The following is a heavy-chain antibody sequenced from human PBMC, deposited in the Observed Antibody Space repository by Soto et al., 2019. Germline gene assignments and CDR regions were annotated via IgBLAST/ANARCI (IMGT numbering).Heavy chain of an antibody. CDR2: INPHGGGT. CDR3: ARDGIAAAGIWGMDV. D-gene: IGHD6-13*01. V-gene: IGHV1-2*06. Sequence: QVQLVQSGAEVKKPGASVKVSCKASGYTFTDYYMHWVRQAPGQGLEWMGRINPHGGGTNYAQKFQGRVTMTRDTSISTAYMELRRLRSDDTAVYSCARDGIAAAGIWGMDVWGQGTTVTVSS. J-gene: IGHJ6*02. CDR1: GYTFTDYY.